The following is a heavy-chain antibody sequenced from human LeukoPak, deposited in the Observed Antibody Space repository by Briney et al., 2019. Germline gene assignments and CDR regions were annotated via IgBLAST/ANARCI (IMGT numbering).Heavy chain of an antibody. CDR1: GFTFSSYE. V-gene: IGHV3-48*03. Sequence: GGSLRLSCAASGFTFSSYEMNWVRQAPGKGLEWVSYISSSGSTIYYADSVKGRFTISRDNAKNSLYLQMNSLRAEDTAVYYCARELYYGMDVWGQGTTVTVS. CDR2: ISSSGSTI. J-gene: IGHJ6*02. CDR3: ARELYYGMDV.